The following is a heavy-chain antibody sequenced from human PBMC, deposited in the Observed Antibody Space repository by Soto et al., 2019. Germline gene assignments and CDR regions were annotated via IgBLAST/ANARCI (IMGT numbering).Heavy chain of an antibody. J-gene: IGHJ4*02. CDR1: GFTFSSYG. CDR3: AKEKPTAMVFS. CDR2: ISYDGSNK. Sequence: QVPLVESGGGVVQPGRSLRLSCAASGFTFSSYGMHWVRQAPGKGLEWVAVISYDGSNKYYADSVKGRFTISRDNSKNTLYLQMNSLRAEDTAVYYCAKEKPTAMVFSWGQGTLVTVSS. D-gene: IGHD5-18*01. V-gene: IGHV3-30*18.